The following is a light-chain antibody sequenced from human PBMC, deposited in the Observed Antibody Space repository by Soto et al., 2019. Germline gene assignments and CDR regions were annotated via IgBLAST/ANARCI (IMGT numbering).Light chain of an antibody. J-gene: IGKJ2*01. CDR3: QQYYNWPRT. Sequence: EMVMTQSPATLSVSPGDGATLSCRASQSVGSNLAWFQQKPGQAPRLRIYGASTRATGIPARFSGSGSGTEFTLTISSLQSEDFAVYYCQQYYNWPRTFGQGTKLEIK. V-gene: IGKV3-15*01. CDR1: QSVGSN. CDR2: GAS.